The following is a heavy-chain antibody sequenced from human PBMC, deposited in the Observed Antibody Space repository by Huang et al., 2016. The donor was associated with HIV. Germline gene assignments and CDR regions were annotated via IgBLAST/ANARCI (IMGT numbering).Heavy chain of an antibody. J-gene: IGHJ4*02. CDR1: GGSFSGYY. CDR2: INPSGNT. Sequence: QVQLEQWGAGLLTASETLSLTCAVYGGSFSGYYWNCLRQAPEKGLEWVGEINPSGNTNYNPALKSRVNMSVDTSKSQFSLYLTSLSAADTGTYFCARRYNSRHDYWGRGTLVTVHS. CDR3: ARRYNSRHDY. D-gene: IGHD3-22*01. V-gene: IGHV4-34*02.